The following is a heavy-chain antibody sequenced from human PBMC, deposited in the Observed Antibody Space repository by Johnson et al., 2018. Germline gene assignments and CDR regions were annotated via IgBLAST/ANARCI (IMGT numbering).Heavy chain of an antibody. CDR3: ARALYYYDSSGYKD. D-gene: IGHD3-22*01. CDR2: ISWNSGSI. Sequence: VQLVQSGGGLVQPGRSLRLSCAASGFTFDDYAMHWVRQAPGKGLEWVSGISWNSGSIGYADSVEGRFTISRDNAKNSLYLQMNSLRAEDTAVYYCARALYYYDSSGYKDWGQGTLVTVSS. V-gene: IGHV3-9*01. CDR1: GFTFDDYA. J-gene: IGHJ1*01.